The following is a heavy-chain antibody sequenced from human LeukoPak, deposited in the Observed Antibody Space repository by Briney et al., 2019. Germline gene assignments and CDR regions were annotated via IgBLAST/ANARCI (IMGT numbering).Heavy chain of an antibody. Sequence: GGSLRLSCAASGFTFSNYNMNWVRQAPGKGLEWVSSISGSGRYIYYADSVKGRFTISRDNAKNSLFLQMNSLRAEDTAVYYCATVTASGWYPWGQGTLVSVSS. V-gene: IGHV3-21*01. CDR3: ATVTASGWYP. CDR2: ISGSGRYI. CDR1: GFTFSNYN. J-gene: IGHJ5*02. D-gene: IGHD6-19*01.